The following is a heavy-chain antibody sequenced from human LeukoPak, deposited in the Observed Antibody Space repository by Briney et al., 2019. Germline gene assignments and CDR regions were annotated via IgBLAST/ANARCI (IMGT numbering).Heavy chain of an antibody. D-gene: IGHD3-10*01. CDR3: AKAEGSGNQPFDY. CDR2: ISYDGSNK. CDR1: RFTFSSYA. Sequence: PGRSLRLSCAASRFTFSSYAMHWVRQAPGKGLEWVAVISYDGSNKYYADSVKGRFTISRDNSKNTLYLQMNSLRAEDTAVYYCAKAEGSGNQPFDYWGQGTLVTVSS. V-gene: IGHV3-30-3*01. J-gene: IGHJ4*02.